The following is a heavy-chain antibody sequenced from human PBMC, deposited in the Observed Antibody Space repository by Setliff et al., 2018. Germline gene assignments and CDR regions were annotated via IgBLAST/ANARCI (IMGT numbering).Heavy chain of an antibody. J-gene: IGHJ6*03. CDR2: FYHSGSM. CDR3: ARAYYYGSGNSHKYYMDV. Sequence: SETLSLTCSVSGGSITSGGGFYWAWIRQPPGKELEWIGYFYHSGSMNYNPSLKGRVTMSVDTSNNQLSLKLTSVSAADTAVYYCARAYYYGSGNSHKYYMDVWGKGTAVTVSS. D-gene: IGHD3-10*01. V-gene: IGHV4-61*08. CDR1: GGSITSGGGFY.